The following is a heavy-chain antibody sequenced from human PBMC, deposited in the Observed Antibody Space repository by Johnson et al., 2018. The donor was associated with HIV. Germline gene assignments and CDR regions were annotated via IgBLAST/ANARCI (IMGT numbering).Heavy chain of an antibody. J-gene: IGHJ3*02. Sequence: VQLVESGGGLVQPGGSLRLSCAASGFTFSSYWMSWVRQAPGKGLEWVANIKQDGSEKYYVDSVKGRFTISRDNAKNSLYLQMNSLRAEDTALYYCAKDRYSSGWYLPDDAFDIWGQGTMVTVSS. CDR3: AKDRYSSGWYLPDDAFDI. CDR2: IKQDGSEK. CDR1: GFTFSSYW. V-gene: IGHV3-7*03. D-gene: IGHD6-19*01.